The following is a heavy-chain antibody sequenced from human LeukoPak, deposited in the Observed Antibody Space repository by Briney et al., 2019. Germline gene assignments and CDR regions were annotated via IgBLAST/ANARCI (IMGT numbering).Heavy chain of an antibody. CDR3: ARPNSIGHLWGDRNWFDP. Sequence: ASVKVSCKASGYTFTSYDINWVRQATGQGLEWMGGIIPIFGTANYAQKFQGRVTITADESTSTAYMELSSLRSEDSAVYYCARPNSIGHLWGDRNWFDPWGQGTLVTVSS. CDR1: GYTFTSYD. D-gene: IGHD3-22*01. CDR2: IIPIFGTA. V-gene: IGHV1-69*13. J-gene: IGHJ5*02.